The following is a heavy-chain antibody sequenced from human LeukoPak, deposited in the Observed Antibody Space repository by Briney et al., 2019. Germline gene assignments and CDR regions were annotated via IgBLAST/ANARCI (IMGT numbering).Heavy chain of an antibody. J-gene: IGHJ6*02. CDR3: ARVNYYDSSGYYPPGYYYGMDV. D-gene: IGHD3-22*01. Sequence: PGGSLRLSCAASGFTFSSYEMNWVRQAPGKGLEWVSYISSSGSTIYYADSVKGRFTISRDNAKNSLYLQMTSLRAEDTAVYYCARVNYYDSSGYYPPGYYYGMDVWGQGTTVTVS. CDR1: GFTFSSYE. CDR2: ISSSGSTI. V-gene: IGHV3-48*03.